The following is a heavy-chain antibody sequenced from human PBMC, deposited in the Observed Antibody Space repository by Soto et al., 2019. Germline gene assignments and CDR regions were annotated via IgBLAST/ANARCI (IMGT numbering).Heavy chain of an antibody. J-gene: IGHJ4*01. Sequence: SETLSLTCTVSGGSIYDYYWSWIRQSPMKGLEWIGYVFSTGSTHYNPSLKGRATISVDTSKNQFYLRLTSMTAAEAAVYYCVRKNTTTSTSPNFDYWGNGPLGTSPQ. CDR3: VRKNTTTSTSPNFDY. V-gene: IGHV4-4*08. CDR2: VFSTGST. CDR1: GGSIYDYY. D-gene: IGHD2-2*01.